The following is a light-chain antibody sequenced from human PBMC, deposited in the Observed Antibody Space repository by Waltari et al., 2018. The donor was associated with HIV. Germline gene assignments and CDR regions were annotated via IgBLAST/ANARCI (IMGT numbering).Light chain of an antibody. Sequence: QSALTQPRSVSGSPGQSISISCSGSSGDIGSFNYVSWYQQPPNKAPQLIIYDVSERPSGVPHRFSGSKSGNTATLTISGIQAEDEAEYFCCSFAGSSNCVIFGGGTKLAVL. CDR1: SGDIGSFNY. CDR2: DVS. J-gene: IGLJ2*01. CDR3: CSFAGSSNCVI. V-gene: IGLV2-11*01.